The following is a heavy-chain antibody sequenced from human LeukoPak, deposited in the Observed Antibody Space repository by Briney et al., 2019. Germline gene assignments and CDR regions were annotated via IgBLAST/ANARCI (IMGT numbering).Heavy chain of an antibody. J-gene: IGHJ4*02. CDR2: IYYSGST. V-gene: IGHV4-39*07. CDR1: GGSISSSSYY. CDR3: ARDSGSGRTFDY. Sequence: SETLSLTCTVSGGSISSSSYYWGWIRQPPGKGLEWIGSIYYSGSTYYNPSLKSRVTISVDTSKNQFSLKLSSVTAADTAVYYCARDSGSGRTFDYWGQGTLVTVSS. D-gene: IGHD3-10*01.